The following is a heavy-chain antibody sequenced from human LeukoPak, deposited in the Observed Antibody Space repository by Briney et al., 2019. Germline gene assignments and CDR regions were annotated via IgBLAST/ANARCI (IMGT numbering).Heavy chain of an antibody. Sequence: GGSLRLSCAASGFTFSSYAIHWVRQAPGKGLEWVAVISSDGRDKHHADSVKGRFTISRDNSKNTLYLQTNSLRAEDTAVYYCARDVRRIADYYFDYWGQGTLVTVSS. CDR3: ARDVRRIADYYFDY. CDR1: GFTFSSYA. J-gene: IGHJ4*02. D-gene: IGHD6-13*01. V-gene: IGHV3-30*03. CDR2: ISSDGRDK.